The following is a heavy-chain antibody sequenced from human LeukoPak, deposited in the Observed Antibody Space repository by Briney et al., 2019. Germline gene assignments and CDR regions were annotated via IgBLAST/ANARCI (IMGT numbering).Heavy chain of an antibody. CDR3: ARVGCSSTSCAFDY. V-gene: IGHV4-38-2*02. J-gene: IGHJ4*02. Sequence: PSEPLSLTCTVSGYSISSGYYWGWIRQPPGKGLEWIGSIYHSGSTYYNPSLKSRVTISVDTSKNQFSLKLSSVTAADTAVYYCARVGCSSTSCAFDYWGQGTLVTVSS. CDR2: IYHSGST. D-gene: IGHD2-2*01. CDR1: GYSISSGYY.